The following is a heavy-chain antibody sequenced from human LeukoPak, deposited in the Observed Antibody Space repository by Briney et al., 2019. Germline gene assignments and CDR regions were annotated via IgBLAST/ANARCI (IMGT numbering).Heavy chain of an antibody. CDR2: INSNGDDT. D-gene: IGHD1-26*01. CDR3: ARDPGRSPDY. Sequence: GGSLRLSCAASGFTFSHYSMHWVRQAPGKGLEYVSAINSNGDDTYYTNSVKGRFTISRDNSKNTLYLQMGSLRDEDMAIYYCARDPGRSPDYWGQGTLVTVSS. V-gene: IGHV3-64*01. CDR1: GFTFSHYS. J-gene: IGHJ4*02.